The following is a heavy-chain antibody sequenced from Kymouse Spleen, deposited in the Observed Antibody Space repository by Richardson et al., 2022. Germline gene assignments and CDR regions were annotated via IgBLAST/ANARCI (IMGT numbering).Heavy chain of an antibody. CDR3: AKDGTGTTEYFQH. CDR2: ISYDGSNK. V-gene: IGHV3-30*18. D-gene: IGHD1-7*01. Sequence: QVQLVESGGGVVQPGRSLRLSCAASGFTFSSYGMHWVRQAPGKGLEWVAVISYDGSNKYYADSVKGRFTISRDNSKNTLYLQMNSLRAEDTAVYYCAKDGTGTTEYFQHWGQGTLVTVSS. CDR1: GFTFSSYG. J-gene: IGHJ1*01.